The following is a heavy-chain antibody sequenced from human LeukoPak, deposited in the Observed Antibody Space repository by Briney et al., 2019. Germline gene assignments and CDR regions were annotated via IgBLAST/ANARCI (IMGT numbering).Heavy chain of an antibody. CDR2: INPNSGGT. V-gene: IGHV1-2*07. J-gene: IGHJ4*02. Sequence: ASVTVSCTASGYTFTDYYMHWVRQAPGQGLEWMGWINPNSGGTNFAHKFQGRVAMTRDTSISTAYMELGSLRSDDTAVYYCARARWQLVPYFDSWGQGTLVTVSS. CDR1: GYTFTDYY. D-gene: IGHD6-6*01. CDR3: ARARWQLVPYFDS.